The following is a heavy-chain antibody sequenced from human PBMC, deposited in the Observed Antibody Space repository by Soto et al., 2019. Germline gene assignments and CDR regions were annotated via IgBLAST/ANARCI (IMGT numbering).Heavy chain of an antibody. CDR2: IIPIFGRA. D-gene: IGHD6-13*01. Sequence: ASVKVSCKASGGTYSRYAINWVRQAPGQGLEWMGGIIPIFGRANYAQKFQGRVTITADESTSTAHMEVSSLRSEDTAVYYCAREQPIDAAGGDNWFDPWGQGTLVTVSS. V-gene: IGHV1-69*13. CDR3: AREQPIDAAGGDNWFDP. J-gene: IGHJ5*02. CDR1: GGTYSRYA.